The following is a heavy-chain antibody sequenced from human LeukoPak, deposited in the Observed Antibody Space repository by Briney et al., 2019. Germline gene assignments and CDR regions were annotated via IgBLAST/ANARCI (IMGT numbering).Heavy chain of an antibody. D-gene: IGHD6-19*01. CDR1: GVFFSGYY. Sequence: SETLSLTCALYGVFFSGYYWSWIRHPPGKGLEWIGEIKHSGSTNYNPSLKSRVTISVDTSKNQFSLKLSSVTAADTAVYYCARAGYSSGWYMGDWFDPWGQGTLVTVSS. J-gene: IGHJ5*02. CDR3: ARAGYSSGWYMGDWFDP. V-gene: IGHV4-34*01. CDR2: IKHSGST.